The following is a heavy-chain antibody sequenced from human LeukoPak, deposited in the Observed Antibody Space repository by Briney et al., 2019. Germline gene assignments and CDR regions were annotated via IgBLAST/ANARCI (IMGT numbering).Heavy chain of an antibody. CDR3: ARDGRAGSLFAY. V-gene: IGHV4-59*01. CDR1: GGSISGYY. Sequence: SETLSLTCTVSGGSISGYYWSWIRQPPGKGLEWVGYISYSGSTNYNPSLKGRVTISVDTSKNQFSLKLSSVTAADTAIYYCARDGRAGSLFAYWGQGTLVTVSS. CDR2: ISYSGST. D-gene: IGHD6-19*01. J-gene: IGHJ4*02.